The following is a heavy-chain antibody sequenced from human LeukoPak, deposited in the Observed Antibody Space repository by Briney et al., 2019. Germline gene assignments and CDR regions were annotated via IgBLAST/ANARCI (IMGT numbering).Heavy chain of an antibody. CDR3: ASRHYDILTGYYKGLDY. CDR2: IYYSGST. Sequence: PSETLSLTCTVSGGSMSSYYWSWIRQPPGKGLEWIGYIYYSGSTNYNPSLKSRVTISVDTSKNQFSLKLSSVTAADTAVYYCASRHYDILTGYYKGLDYWGQGTLVTVSS. J-gene: IGHJ4*02. V-gene: IGHV4-59*08. CDR1: GGSMSSYY. D-gene: IGHD3-9*01.